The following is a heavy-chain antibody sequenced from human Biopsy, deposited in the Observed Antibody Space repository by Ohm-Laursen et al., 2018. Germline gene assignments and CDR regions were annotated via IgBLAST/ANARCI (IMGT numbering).Heavy chain of an antibody. CDR1: GFTFSSNV. J-gene: IGHJ5*01. D-gene: IGHD6-19*01. Sequence: SLRLSCAASGFTFSSNVMSWVRQAPGRGLEWVSTINHSGRDTYCADSEKGRFTISRDNPKNSLYLQMNSLRADDSAVYFCAREQPALSGGGSWFNSWGQGTLVIVSS. CDR3: AREQPALSGGGSWFNS. CDR2: INHSGRDT. V-gene: IGHV3-23*01.